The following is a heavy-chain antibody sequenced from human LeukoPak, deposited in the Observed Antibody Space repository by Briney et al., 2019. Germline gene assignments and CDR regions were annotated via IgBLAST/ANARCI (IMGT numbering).Heavy chain of an antibody. CDR3: AVSYGSGSYSPSDY. J-gene: IGHJ4*02. D-gene: IGHD3-10*01. Sequence: AGGSLRLSCAASGFTFSSYSMKWVRQAPGKGLEWVSSISSSISYIYYADSVKGRFTISRDNAKNSLYLQMNSLRAEDTAVYYCAVSYGSGSYSPSDYWGQGTLVTVSS. CDR1: GFTFSSYS. CDR2: ISSSISYI. V-gene: IGHV3-21*01.